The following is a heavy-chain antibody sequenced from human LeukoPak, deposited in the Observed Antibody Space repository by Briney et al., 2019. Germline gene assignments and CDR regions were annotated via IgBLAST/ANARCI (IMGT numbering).Heavy chain of an antibody. Sequence: GGSLSLSCAASGFTFSSYSMNWVRQAPGKGLEWVSPISSSSSYIYYADSVKGRFTISRDNAKNSLYLQMNSLRAEDTAVYYCARASGDLEYFFDYWGQGTLVTVSS. CDR3: ARASGDLEYFFDY. V-gene: IGHV3-21*01. CDR2: ISSSSSYI. D-gene: IGHD1-26*01. J-gene: IGHJ4*02. CDR1: GFTFSSYS.